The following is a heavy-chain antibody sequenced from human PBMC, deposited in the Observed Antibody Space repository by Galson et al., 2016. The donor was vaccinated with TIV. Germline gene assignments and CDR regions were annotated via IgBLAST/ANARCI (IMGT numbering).Heavy chain of an antibody. V-gene: IGHV1-69*01. J-gene: IGHJ6*03. CDR3: ARGKERGINYYYYMDV. Sequence: QSGAEVKKPGESLKISCKASGGTFSSYGISWVRQAPGQGLEWMGGINPVFGIPNYAQKFQGRVTITADESTSTAYMELTSLRSEDTAVYYCARGKERGINYYYYMDVWGKGTTITVSS. CDR2: INPVFGIP. CDR1: GGTFSSYG. D-gene: IGHD1-26*01.